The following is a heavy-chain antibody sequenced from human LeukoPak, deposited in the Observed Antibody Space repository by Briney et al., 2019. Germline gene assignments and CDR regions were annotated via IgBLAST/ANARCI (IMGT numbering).Heavy chain of an antibody. CDR3: AKTYYYSSGNY. D-gene: IGHD3-10*01. CDR2: ITTSGGST. Sequence: GGSLRLSCAASGFTFSSYDMSWVRQAPGKGLEWVSGITTSGGSTYYAASVKGRFIISRDNSKNTLYLQMNSLRAEDTAMYYCAKTYYYSSGNYWGLGTLVTVSS. CDR1: GFTFSSYD. J-gene: IGHJ4*02. V-gene: IGHV3-23*01.